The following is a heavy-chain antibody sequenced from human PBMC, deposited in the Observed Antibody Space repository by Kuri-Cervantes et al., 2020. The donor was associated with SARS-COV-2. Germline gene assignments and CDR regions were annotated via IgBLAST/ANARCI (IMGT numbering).Heavy chain of an antibody. CDR1: GFTFSSYA. J-gene: IGHJ4*02. Sequence: GEPLKISCAASGFTFSSYAMHWVRQAPGKGLEWVAVISYAGSNKYYADSVKGRFTISRDNYGNTLSLQMNGLTAEDTGIYYCVRVVPLAGSRGQFDSWGQGTLVTVSS. CDR3: VRVVPLAGSRGQFDS. D-gene: IGHD6-19*01. CDR2: ISYAGSNK. V-gene: IGHV3-30*14.